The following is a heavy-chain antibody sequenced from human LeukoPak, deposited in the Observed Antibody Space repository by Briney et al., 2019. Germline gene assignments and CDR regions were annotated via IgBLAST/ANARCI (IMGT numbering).Heavy chain of an antibody. Sequence: SETLSLTCTVSGGSISSYYWSWIRQPPGXXLEWIGYISYSGTTNYNPSLKSRVTFSVDTSKDQFSLKLTSVTAADTAVYYCARLGSYQDCWGQGTLVTVSS. CDR1: GGSISSYY. CDR3: ARLGSYQDC. D-gene: IGHD1-26*01. CDR2: ISYSGTT. J-gene: IGHJ4*02. V-gene: IGHV4-59*08.